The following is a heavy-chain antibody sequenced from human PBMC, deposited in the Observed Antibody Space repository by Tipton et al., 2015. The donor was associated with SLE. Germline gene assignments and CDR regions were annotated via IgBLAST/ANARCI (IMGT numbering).Heavy chain of an antibody. J-gene: IGHJ3*02. CDR1: GGSISSSSYY. CDR3: ASWGFDI. CDR2: INFRTTT. Sequence: TLSLTCTVSGGSISSSSYYWGWIRQSPGKGLEWIGSINFRTTTYYNPSLKGRVTISVDTPKSQFSLKMRSVIAADTAVYYCASWGFDIWGQGTMVTVSS. V-gene: IGHV4-39*01. D-gene: IGHD3-16*01.